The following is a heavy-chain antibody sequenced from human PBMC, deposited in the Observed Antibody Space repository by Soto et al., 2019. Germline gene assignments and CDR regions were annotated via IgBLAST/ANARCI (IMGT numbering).Heavy chain of an antibody. V-gene: IGHV4-31*03. CDR3: AREPSI. Sequence: QVQLQESGPGLVKPSQTLSLTCTVSGGSISSGGYYWSWIRQHPGKGLEWIGYISYSGGTYYNPSLKCRGTTSVDTSKQQFSVKVSSVTAADTAVYYCAREPSIWGQGTLVTVSS. CDR2: ISYSGGT. J-gene: IGHJ4*02. CDR1: GGSISSGGYY.